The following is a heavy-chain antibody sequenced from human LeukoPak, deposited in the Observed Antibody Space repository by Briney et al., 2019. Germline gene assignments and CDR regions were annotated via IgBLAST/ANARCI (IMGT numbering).Heavy chain of an antibody. J-gene: IGHJ4*02. CDR1: GYTFTGYY. CDR2: INAGNGNT. D-gene: IGHD5-18*01. Sequence: GASVKVSCKASGYTFTGYYIHWVRQAPGQGLEWMGWINAGNGNTKYSQKFQGRVTITRDTSASTAYMELSSLRSEDTAVYYCARTEPDVDTAMVYFDYWGQGALVTVSS. V-gene: IGHV1-3*01. CDR3: ARTEPDVDTAMVYFDY.